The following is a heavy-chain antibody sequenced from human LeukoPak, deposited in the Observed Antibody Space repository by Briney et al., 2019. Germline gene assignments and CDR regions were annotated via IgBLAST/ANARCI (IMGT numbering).Heavy chain of an antibody. D-gene: IGHD3-3*01. CDR1: GFTFSSYA. CDR3: AKVWGKNYDFWSGYSTYYFDY. V-gene: IGHV3-23*01. Sequence: TGGSLRLSCAASGFTFSSYAMSWVRQAPGKGLEWVSAIGGSGGSTYYADSVKGRFTISRDNSKNTLYLQMNSLRAEDTAVYYCAKVWGKNYDFWSGYSTYYFDYWGQGTLVTVSS. CDR2: IGGSGGST. J-gene: IGHJ4*02.